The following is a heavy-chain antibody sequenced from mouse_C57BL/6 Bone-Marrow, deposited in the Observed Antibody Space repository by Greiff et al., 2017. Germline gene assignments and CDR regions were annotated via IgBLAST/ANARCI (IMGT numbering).Heavy chain of an antibody. CDR1: GYTFTNYW. D-gene: IGHD1-1*01. CDR2: IYPGGGYT. J-gene: IGHJ3*01. V-gene: IGHV1-63*01. CDR3: ASSGATVEAFAY. Sequence: QVQLQQSGAELVRPGTSVKMSCKASGYTFTNYWIGWAKQSPGHGLEWIGDIYPGGGYTNYNEKFKGKATLTADKSSSTAYMQFSSLTSEASAIYNCASSGATVEAFAYWGQGTLVTVSA.